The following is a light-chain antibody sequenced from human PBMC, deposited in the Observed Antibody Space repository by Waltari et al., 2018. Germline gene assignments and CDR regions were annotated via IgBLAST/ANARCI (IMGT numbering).Light chain of an antibody. CDR1: TALVPSGYF. J-gene: IGLJ1*01. CDR2: SID. V-gene: IGLV7-43*01. Sequence: QTVVTQEPSLTVSPGGTVTLPCASSTALVPSGYFPTWSQQKPGQPPRSLIYSIDNKHSWTPARFSGSLIGGKAALTLSGVQPEDEADYYCLLFYNGAYVFGSGTKVTVL. CDR3: LLFYNGAYV.